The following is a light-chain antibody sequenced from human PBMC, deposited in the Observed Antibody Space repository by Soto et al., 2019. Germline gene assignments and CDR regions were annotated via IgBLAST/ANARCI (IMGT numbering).Light chain of an antibody. J-gene: IGKJ4*02. CDR1: QSVSSN. CDR2: GAS. CDR3: QQYNKFPSLT. Sequence: EIVMTQSPATLSVSPGERATLSCRASQSVSSNLAWYHQKPGQAPRLLIYGASTRATGIPARFSRSGSGTEFTLSISSLQSEDFAVYYCQQYNKFPSLTCPGGT. V-gene: IGKV3-15*01.